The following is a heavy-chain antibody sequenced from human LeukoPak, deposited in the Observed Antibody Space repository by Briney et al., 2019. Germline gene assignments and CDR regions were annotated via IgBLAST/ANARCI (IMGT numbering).Heavy chain of an antibody. CDR3: ARLTPPYYDILTGYYPLAY. J-gene: IGHJ4*02. V-gene: IGHV5-10-1*01. Sequence: GESLRISCKGSGYSFTSFWISWVRQMPGKGLEWMGSIDPSDSYTNYSPSFQGHVTISADKSISTAYLQWSSLKASDTAIYYCARLTPPYYDILTGYYPLAYWGQGTPVTVSS. CDR2: IDPSDSYT. D-gene: IGHD3-9*01. CDR1: GYSFTSFW.